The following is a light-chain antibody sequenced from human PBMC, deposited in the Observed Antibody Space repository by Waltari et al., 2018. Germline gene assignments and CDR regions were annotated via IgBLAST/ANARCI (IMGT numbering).Light chain of an antibody. CDR1: QSVSNY. Sequence: EIVLTQSPATLSLSSGEGATLSCRASQSVSNYLAWYQQKPGQDPRLLIYGTYNRATGIPARFSGSGSGTDFTLTISSLEPEDFAVYYCQQRASWPNTFGQGTKLEIK. V-gene: IGKV3-11*01. CDR3: QQRASWPNT. CDR2: GTY. J-gene: IGKJ2*01.